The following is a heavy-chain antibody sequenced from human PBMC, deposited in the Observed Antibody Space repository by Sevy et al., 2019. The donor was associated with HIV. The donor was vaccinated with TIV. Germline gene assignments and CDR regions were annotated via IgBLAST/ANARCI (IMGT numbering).Heavy chain of an antibody. Sequence: GGSLRLSCAASGFAFYDYSMSWILQATGKGLEWVATLSFGCGKINYADSVKGRFTISRDNSKNSFYLQMDNLRVEDTALYYCAREGCTRPHDYWGQGTRVTVSS. CDR2: LSFGCGKI. V-gene: IGHV3-23*01. CDR3: AREGCTRPHDY. CDR1: GFAFYDYS. D-gene: IGHD2-8*01. J-gene: IGHJ4*02.